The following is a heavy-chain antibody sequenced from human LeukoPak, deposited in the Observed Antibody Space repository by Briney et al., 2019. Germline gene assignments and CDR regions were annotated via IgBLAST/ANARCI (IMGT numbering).Heavy chain of an antibody. V-gene: IGHV3-30-3*01. D-gene: IGHD3-16*02. CDR3: AREYDYVWGSYRYTYFDY. CDR2: ISYDGSNK. Sequence: PGRSLRLSCAASGFTFSSYAMHWVRQAPGKGLEWVAVISYDGSNKYYADSVKGRFTISRDNSKNTLYLQMNSLRAEDTAVYYCAREYDYVWGSYRYTYFDYWGQGTLVTVSS. CDR1: GFTFSSYA. J-gene: IGHJ4*02.